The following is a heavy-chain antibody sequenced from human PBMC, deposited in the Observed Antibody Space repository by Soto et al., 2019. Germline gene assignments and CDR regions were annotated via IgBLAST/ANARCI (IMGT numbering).Heavy chain of an antibody. CDR3: ASRRVRWGYY. D-gene: IGHD1-26*01. V-gene: IGHV4-39*02. Sequence: QLKLQESGPGLVTPSETLSLTCTVAGDSITSSNYYSDWIRQSQGKGLAWFGSIYYSGSTYYNPPLRSRVTISVDTSNNTCRLSLRSVTAANTTVYCCASRRVRWGYYWSRGALVTVSS. J-gene: IGHJ4*02. CDR1: GDSITSSNYY. CDR2: IYYSGST.